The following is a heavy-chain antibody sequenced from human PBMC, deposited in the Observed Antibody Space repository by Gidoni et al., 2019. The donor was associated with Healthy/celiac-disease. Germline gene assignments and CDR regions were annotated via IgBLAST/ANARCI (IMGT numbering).Heavy chain of an antibody. Sequence: QVQLQESGPGLVKPSETLYLTCPVSGGSISSDYWSWIRQPPGKGLEWIGYIYSSGSTNYNPSLKSRVTISVDTSKNQFSLKLSSVTAADTAVYYCARAVVVHSAFDIWGQGTMVTVSS. CDR1: GGSISSDY. CDR3: ARAVVVHSAFDI. D-gene: IGHD2-21*01. J-gene: IGHJ3*02. CDR2: IYSSGST. V-gene: IGHV4-59*01.